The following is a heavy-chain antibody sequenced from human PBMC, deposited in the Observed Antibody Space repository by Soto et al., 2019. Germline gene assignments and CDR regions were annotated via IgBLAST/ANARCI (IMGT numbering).Heavy chain of an antibody. CDR2: IYHSGST. Sequence: PSENLALTSAVYDDSISSSNWWSWVRQPTGKGLEWIGEIYHSGSTNYNPSLKSRVTISVDKSNNQFSLNLSSVTAADTAVYYCAKDNHGSWYLHGYYYYFGMDVCLQGTMVT. CDR1: DDSISSSNW. J-gene: IGHJ6*02. D-gene: IGHD6-13*01. CDR3: AKDNHGSWYLHGYYYYFGMDV. V-gene: IGHV4-4*02.